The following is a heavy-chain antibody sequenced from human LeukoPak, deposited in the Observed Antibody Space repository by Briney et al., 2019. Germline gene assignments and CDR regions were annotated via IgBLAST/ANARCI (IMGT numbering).Heavy chain of an antibody. Sequence: GGSLRLSCAASGFTFSTYAVHWVRQAPGKGLEWVAVISYDGTTKYHADSVKGRFTISRDNSKNTLYLQMNTLRAEDTAVYYCARVRIVGATYDAFDIWGQGTMVTVSS. CDR3: ARVRIVGATYDAFDI. CDR1: GFTFSTYA. D-gene: IGHD1-26*01. CDR2: ISYDGTTK. V-gene: IGHV3-30-3*01. J-gene: IGHJ3*02.